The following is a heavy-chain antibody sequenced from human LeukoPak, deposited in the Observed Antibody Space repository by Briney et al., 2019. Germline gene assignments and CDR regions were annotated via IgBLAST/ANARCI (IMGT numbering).Heavy chain of an antibody. D-gene: IGHD2-2*01. V-gene: IGHV4-59*01. CDR1: GDSISSYY. CDR3: ARDWPELGYRSSTSCSYYYYMDV. Sequence: SETLSLTCTVSGDSISSYYWSWIRQPPGKGLEWIGYIYYSGSTNYNPSLKSRVTISVDTSKNQFSLKLSSVTAADTAVYYCARDWPELGYRSSTSCSYYYYMDVWGKGTTVTVSS. CDR2: IYYSGST. J-gene: IGHJ6*03.